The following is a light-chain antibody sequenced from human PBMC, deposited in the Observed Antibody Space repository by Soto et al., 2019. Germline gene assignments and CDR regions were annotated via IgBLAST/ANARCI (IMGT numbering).Light chain of an antibody. CDR1: SSDVGGYNY. J-gene: IGLJ1*01. Sequence: SVLTQPPAASGSPGQSVTISCTGTSSDVGGYNYVSWYQQHPGKAPKLMIYEVSERPSGVPDRFSGSKSSNTASLNVSGLQAEDEADYYCSSYAGTNNFVFGTGTKVTVL. CDR2: EVS. CDR3: SSYAGTNNFV. V-gene: IGLV2-8*01.